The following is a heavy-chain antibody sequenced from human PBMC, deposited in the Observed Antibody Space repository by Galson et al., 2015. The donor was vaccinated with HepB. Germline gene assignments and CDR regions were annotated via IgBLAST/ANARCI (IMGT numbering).Heavy chain of an antibody. V-gene: IGHV6-1*01. CDR2: TYHRSKWYI. CDR3: ARGAYCGGDCYSYYYYYGMDV. Sequence: CAISGDSVSDSSASWNWIRQSPSRGLEWLGRTYHRSKWYIDYAVSVKSRITINPDTSKNQFSLQLSSVTAADTAVYYCARGAYCGGDCYSYYYYYGMDVWGQGTTVTVSS. D-gene: IGHD2-21*02. J-gene: IGHJ6*02. CDR1: GDSVSDSSAS.